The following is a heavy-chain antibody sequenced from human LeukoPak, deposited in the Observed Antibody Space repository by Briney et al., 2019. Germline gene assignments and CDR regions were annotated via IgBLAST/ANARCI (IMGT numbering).Heavy chain of an antibody. J-gene: IGHJ4*02. CDR3: ATRHYHDTSGYSFDN. V-gene: IGHV3-7*01. CDR1: GSGFTFSEFW. D-gene: IGHD3-22*01. CDR2: IKGDGSET. Sequence: GGSLILSCVASGSGFTFSEFWMGWVRQAPGERLEWVANIKGDGSETYYVDSVKGRFTISRDDAKNSLYLEMSSLRAEDTAVYYCATRHYHDTSGYSFDNWGQGTLVAVS.